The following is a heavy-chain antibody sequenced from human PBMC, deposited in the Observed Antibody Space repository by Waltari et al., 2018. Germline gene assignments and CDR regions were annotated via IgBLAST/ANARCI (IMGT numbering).Heavy chain of an antibody. V-gene: IGHV4-4*07. CDR3: ARAAYDYVWGSYRGAFDY. J-gene: IGHJ4*02. CDR2: IYTSEST. Sequence: QVQLQESGPGLVKPSETLSLTCPVSGGSISSYFWSWIRQPAGKGLEWIGRIYTSESTNCNPSLKSRVTMSVDTSKNQFSLKLSSVTAADTAVYYCARAAYDYVWGSYRGAFDYWGQGTLVTVSS. D-gene: IGHD3-16*02. CDR1: GGSISSYF.